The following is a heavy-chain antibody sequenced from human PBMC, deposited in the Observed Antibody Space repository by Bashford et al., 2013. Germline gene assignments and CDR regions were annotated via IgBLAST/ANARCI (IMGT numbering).Heavy chain of an antibody. J-gene: IGHJ4*02. V-gene: IGHV5-51*01. CDR1: GYNFDTYW. D-gene: IGHD3-16*01. CDR3: ARRRGSRYGIDY. CDR2: IYPEDSDT. Sequence: GESLKISCQGVGYNFDTYWIGWVRQMPGKGLEWMGIIYPEDSDTRYSPAFHGQVSISVDKSVTTAYLEWSSLKTSDTAMYYCARRRGSRYGIDYWGQGTLVTVSS.